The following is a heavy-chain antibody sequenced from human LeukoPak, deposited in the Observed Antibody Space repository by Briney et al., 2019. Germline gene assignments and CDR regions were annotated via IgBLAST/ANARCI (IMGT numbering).Heavy chain of an antibody. Sequence: SETLSLTCAVYGGSFSGYYWSWIRQPPGKGLEWIGEINHSGSTNYNPSLKSRVTISVDTSKNQFSLKLSSVTAADTAVYYCARSPGSYYYDSSGYYLFDYWGRGTLVTASS. V-gene: IGHV4-34*01. J-gene: IGHJ4*02. D-gene: IGHD3-22*01. CDR3: ARSPGSYYYDSSGYYLFDY. CDR1: GGSFSGYY. CDR2: INHSGST.